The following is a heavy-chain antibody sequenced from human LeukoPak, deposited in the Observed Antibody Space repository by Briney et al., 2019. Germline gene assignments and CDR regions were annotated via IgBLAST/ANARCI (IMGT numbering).Heavy chain of an antibody. V-gene: IGHV1-69*13. CDR3: AKAQGYGDYQAGAFDI. D-gene: IGHD4-17*01. Sequence: SVTVSCKASGGTFRSYAIRWVRQAPGQGLDWMGGIIPIFGTAHLAPKFQGRVPLTAGESTRTAYLELSSLRPADTAVFFLAKAQGYGDYQAGAFDIWGQGTMVTVSS. J-gene: IGHJ3*02. CDR2: IIPIFGTA. CDR1: GGTFRSYA.